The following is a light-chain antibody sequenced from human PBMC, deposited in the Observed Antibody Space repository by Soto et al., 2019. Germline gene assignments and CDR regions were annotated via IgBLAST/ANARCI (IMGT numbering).Light chain of an antibody. V-gene: IGKV3-20*01. J-gene: IGKJ4*02. CDR2: GAS. CDR3: EQSGSSPLT. Sequence: EMVLRQSPGTRCLSPGERANLSCRASQSVSNNYLAWYQQKPGQAPRLLIYGASSRATGIPDRFSGSGSATDFTLAVSRLEPEDFAVHFCEQSGSSPLTCGGGTKVDIK. CDR1: QSVSNNY.